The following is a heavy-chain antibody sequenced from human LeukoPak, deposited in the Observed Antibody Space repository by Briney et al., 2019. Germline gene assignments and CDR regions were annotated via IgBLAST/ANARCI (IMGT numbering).Heavy chain of an antibody. CDR3: VRWAVAAIDYYHHYMDV. V-gene: IGHV4-4*09. D-gene: IGHD6-19*01. CDR1: VGSISSYS. J-gene: IGHJ6*03. Sequence: AETLSLTCSVSVGSISSYSWSWIRQPPGKGLEWIGYIYTSGSANYNPSLKSRVTIPLDPSRNQFSLKLTSVTAAETAVYYCVRWAVAAIDYYHHYMDVGGKGTTVTVSS. CDR2: IYTSGSA.